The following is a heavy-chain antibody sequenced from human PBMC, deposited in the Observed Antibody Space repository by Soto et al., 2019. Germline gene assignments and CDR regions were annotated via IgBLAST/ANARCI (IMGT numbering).Heavy chain of an antibody. CDR2: IYYAGST. D-gene: IGHD2-2*01. Sequence: SETLSLTCTVSGGYMISYYWSWIRQPPGRGLEWIGFIYYAGSTKYNPSLNSRVTISVDTSKNQFSLTVTSVTAADTAVYYCARVPDRWGQGTLVTVSS. CDR3: ARVPDR. CDR1: GGYMISYY. J-gene: IGHJ5*02. V-gene: IGHV4-59*12.